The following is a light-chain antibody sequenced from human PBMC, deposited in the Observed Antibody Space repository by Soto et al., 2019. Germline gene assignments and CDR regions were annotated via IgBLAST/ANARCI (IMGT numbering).Light chain of an antibody. CDR1: QSVSSSY. CDR3: QQYGSPWA. CDR2: GAS. Sequence: ELVLTQSPGTPSLSPGERATLSCRASQSVSSSYLAWFQHKPGQAPRLLIYGASSMSTGIPDRFSGSGSGTDFTLTIRRLEPEDFAAYYCQQYGSPWAFGQGTKVEIK. J-gene: IGKJ1*01. V-gene: IGKV3-20*01.